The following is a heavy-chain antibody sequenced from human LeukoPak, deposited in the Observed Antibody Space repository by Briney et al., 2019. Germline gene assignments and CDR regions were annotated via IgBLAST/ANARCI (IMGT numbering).Heavy chain of an antibody. CDR3: ARATSGPEAFDI. V-gene: IGHV4-59*07. CDR2: IYNSGST. CDR1: GGSNSSYY. D-gene: IGHD2-15*01. Sequence: NPSDPLSLTCTLSGGSNSSYYWRWLPRPPGRGLELIGYIYNSGSTNYNPSLKRRVTISVDTSKNQFSLKLSSVTAADTAVYYCARATSGPEAFDIWGQGTMVTVSS. J-gene: IGHJ3*02.